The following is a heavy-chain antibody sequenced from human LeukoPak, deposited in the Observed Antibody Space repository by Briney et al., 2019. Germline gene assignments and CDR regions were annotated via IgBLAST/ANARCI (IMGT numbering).Heavy chain of an antibody. CDR1: GFTFSGYA. CDR2: ISYDGSNK. Sequence: GGSLRLSCAASGFTFSGYAMHWVRQAPGKGLEWVAVISYDGSNKYYADSVKGRFTISRDNSKNTLYLQMNSLRAEDTAVYYCARGPGNNGDPALDYWGQGTLVTVSS. J-gene: IGHJ4*02. D-gene: IGHD1-14*01. CDR3: ARGPGNNGDPALDY. V-gene: IGHV3-30*04.